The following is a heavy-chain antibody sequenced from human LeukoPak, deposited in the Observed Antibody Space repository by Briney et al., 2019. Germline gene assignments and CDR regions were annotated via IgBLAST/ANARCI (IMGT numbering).Heavy chain of an antibody. J-gene: IGHJ6*02. V-gene: IGHV1-18*01. Sequence: ASVKVSCKASGYTFTSYGISWVRQAPGQGLEWMGWISACNGNTNYAQKLQGRVTMTTDTSTSTAYMELRSLRSDDTAVYYCARERGYSYGPDYYGMDVWGQGTTVTVSS. D-gene: IGHD5-18*01. CDR1: GYTFTSYG. CDR2: ISACNGNT. CDR3: ARERGYSYGPDYYGMDV.